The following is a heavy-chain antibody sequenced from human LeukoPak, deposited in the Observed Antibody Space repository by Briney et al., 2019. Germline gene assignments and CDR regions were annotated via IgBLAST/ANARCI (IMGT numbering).Heavy chain of an antibody. CDR3: ARAGAYYDIFTGYYAYYMDV. D-gene: IGHD3-9*01. CDR2: IYYSGST. V-gene: IGHV4-39*07. Sequence: SETLSLTCTVSGGSISSSSYYWGWIRQPPGKGLEWIGSIYYSGSTYYNPSLKSRVTISVDTSKNQFSLKLSSVTAADTAVYYCARAGAYYDIFTGYYAYYMDVWGKGTTVTISS. J-gene: IGHJ6*03. CDR1: GGSISSSSYY.